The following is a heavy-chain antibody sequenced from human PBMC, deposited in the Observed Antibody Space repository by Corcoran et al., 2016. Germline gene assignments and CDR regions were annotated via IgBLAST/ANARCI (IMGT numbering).Heavy chain of an antibody. V-gene: IGHV1-69*06. Sequence: QVQLVQSGAEVKKPGSSVKVSCKASGGTFSSYAISWVRQAPGQGLEWMGGIIPIFGTANYAQKFQGRVTITADKSTSTAYMELSSLRSEDTAVYYCAREWGVYCSSTSCNNWFDPWGQGTLVTVSS. CDR1: GGTFSSYA. CDR2: IIPIFGTA. J-gene: IGHJ5*02. D-gene: IGHD2-2*01. CDR3: AREWGVYCSSTSCNNWFDP.